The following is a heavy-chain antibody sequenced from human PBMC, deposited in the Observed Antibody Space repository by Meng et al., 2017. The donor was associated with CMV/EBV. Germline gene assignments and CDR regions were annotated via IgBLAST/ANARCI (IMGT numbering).Heavy chain of an antibody. D-gene: IGHD3-3*01. CDR1: GFTVSSNY. Sequence: GESLKISCAASGFTVSSNYMSWVRQAPGKGLEWVSVIYSGGSTYYADSVKGRFTISRDNSKNTLYLQMNSLRAEDTAVYYCARTRYYDFWSGYYYLDYWGQGTLVTVSS. CDR2: IYSGGST. CDR3: ARTRYYDFWSGYYYLDY. J-gene: IGHJ4*02. V-gene: IGHV3-53*01.